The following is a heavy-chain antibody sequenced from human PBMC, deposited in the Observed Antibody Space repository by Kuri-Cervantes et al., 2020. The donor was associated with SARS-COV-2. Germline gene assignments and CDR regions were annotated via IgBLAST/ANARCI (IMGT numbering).Heavy chain of an antibody. Sequence: GGSLRLSCAASGFTFSSYGIHWVRQAPGKGLEWVAVISYDGSNKYYADSVKGRFTISRDNSKNTLYLQMNSLRAEDSAVYYCARGAAPAGDCSGGSCYHSGFFWFDPWGQGTLVTVSS. CDR2: ISYDGSNK. J-gene: IGHJ5*02. CDR3: ARGAAPAGDCSGGSCYHSGFFWFDP. D-gene: IGHD2-15*01. CDR1: GFTFSSYG. V-gene: IGHV3-30*03.